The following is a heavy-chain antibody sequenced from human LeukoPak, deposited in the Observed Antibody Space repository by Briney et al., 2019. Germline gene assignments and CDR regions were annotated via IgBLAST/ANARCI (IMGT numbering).Heavy chain of an antibody. D-gene: IGHD6-13*01. CDR3: ARGTRWSAATRGNWFDP. J-gene: IGHJ5*02. CDR1: GGSFGGYY. CDR2: INHSGST. Sequence: SETLSLTCAVYGGSFGGYYWSWIRQPPGKGLEWIGEINHSGSTNYNPSLKSRVTISVDTSKNQFSLKLSSVTAADTAVYYCARGTRWSAATRGNWFDPWGQGTLVTVSS. V-gene: IGHV4-34*01.